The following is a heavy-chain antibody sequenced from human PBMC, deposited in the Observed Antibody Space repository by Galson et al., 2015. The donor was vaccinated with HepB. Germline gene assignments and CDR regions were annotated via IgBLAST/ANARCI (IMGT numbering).Heavy chain of an antibody. J-gene: IGHJ3*02. Sequence: SLRLSCAASGFTFSSYAMHWVRQAPGKGLEWVAVISYDGRNKYYADSVKGRFTISRDNSKNTLYLQMNSLRAEDTAVYYCAKASRYYYDSSGYYGDAFDIWGQGTMVTVSS. D-gene: IGHD3-22*01. CDR2: ISYDGRNK. V-gene: IGHV3-30*04. CDR3: AKASRYYYDSSGYYGDAFDI. CDR1: GFTFSSYA.